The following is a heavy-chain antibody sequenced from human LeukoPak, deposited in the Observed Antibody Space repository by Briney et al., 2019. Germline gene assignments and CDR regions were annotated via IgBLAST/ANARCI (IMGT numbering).Heavy chain of an antibody. V-gene: IGHV3-23*01. CDR2: IGGSDGST. CDR1: GFTFSNFA. Sequence: GGSLRLSCAASGFTFSNFAMSWVRQAPGKGLEWVSGIGGSDGSTYYADSVKGRFTISRDNSKNTLYLQMNSLRAEDTAVYYCARSSSPYLGDAFDIWGQGTMVTVSS. D-gene: IGHD6-13*01. CDR3: ARSSSPYLGDAFDI. J-gene: IGHJ3*02.